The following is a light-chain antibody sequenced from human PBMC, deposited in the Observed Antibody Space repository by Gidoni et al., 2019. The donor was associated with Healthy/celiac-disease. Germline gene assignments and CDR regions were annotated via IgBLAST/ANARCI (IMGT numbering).Light chain of an antibody. CDR3: QQYDNLPLT. CDR1: QDISNY. Sequence: DIQLTQSPSSLSASVGDRVTITCQASQDISNYLNWYQQKPGKAAKLLSYDASKLETGVPSRFSGSGSGTDVTFTISSLQPEDIATYYCQQYDNLPLTFGGGTKVEIK. CDR2: DAS. V-gene: IGKV1-33*01. J-gene: IGKJ4*01.